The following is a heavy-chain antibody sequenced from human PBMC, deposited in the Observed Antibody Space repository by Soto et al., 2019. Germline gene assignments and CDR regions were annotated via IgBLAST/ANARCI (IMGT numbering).Heavy chain of an antibody. Sequence: GGSLRLSCAASGFTFSSYGMHWVRQAPGKGLEWVAVIWYDGSNKYYADSVKGRFTISRDNSKNTLYLQMNSLRAEDTAVYYCARARGYSGYDGMDVWGQGTTVTVSS. CDR1: GFTFSSYG. CDR2: IWYDGSNK. J-gene: IGHJ6*02. V-gene: IGHV3-33*01. D-gene: IGHD5-12*01. CDR3: ARARGYSGYDGMDV.